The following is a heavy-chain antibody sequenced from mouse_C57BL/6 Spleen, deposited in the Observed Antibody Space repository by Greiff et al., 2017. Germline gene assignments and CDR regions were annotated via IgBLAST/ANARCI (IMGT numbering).Heavy chain of an antibody. D-gene: IGHD3-1*01. V-gene: IGHV1-81*01. CDR2: IYPRSGNT. J-gene: IGHJ3*01. Sequence: QVQLQQSGAELARPGASVKLSCKASGYTFTSYGISWVKQRTGQGLEWIGEIYPRSGNTYYNEKFKGKATLTADKSSSTAYMELRSLTSEDSAVYFYASSGGNGDFAYWGQGTLVTVSA. CDR1: GYTFTSYG. CDR3: ASSGGNGDFAY.